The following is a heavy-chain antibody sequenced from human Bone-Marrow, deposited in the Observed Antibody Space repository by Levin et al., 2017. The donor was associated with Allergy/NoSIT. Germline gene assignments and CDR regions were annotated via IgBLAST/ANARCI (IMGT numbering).Heavy chain of an antibody. CDR3: AKGFTSGWHSTWLLGY. CDR1: GFTFRNYA. V-gene: IGHV3-30*18. J-gene: IGHJ4*02. D-gene: IGHD6-19*01. CDR2: ASHDGNKN. Sequence: AGGSLRLSCVASGFTFRNYAMHWVRQAPGKGLEWVAIASHDGNKNYYGDSVEGRFTISRDNANNTLYLQMNDPRTEDTAVYYCAKGFTSGWHSTWLLGYWGQGTLVAVSS.